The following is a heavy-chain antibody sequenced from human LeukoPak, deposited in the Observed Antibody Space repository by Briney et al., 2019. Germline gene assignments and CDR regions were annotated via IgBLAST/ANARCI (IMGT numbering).Heavy chain of an antibody. Sequence: PGGSLRLYCAASGFTFSSYSMKWVRQAPGKGLEWVSSISSSSSYIYYADSVKGRFTISRDNAKNSLYLQMNSLRAEDTAVYYCARGGTTVIQPSYWGQGTLVTVSS. CDR2: ISSSSSYI. CDR3: ARGGTTVIQPSY. V-gene: IGHV3-21*01. J-gene: IGHJ4*02. D-gene: IGHD4-17*01. CDR1: GFTFSSYS.